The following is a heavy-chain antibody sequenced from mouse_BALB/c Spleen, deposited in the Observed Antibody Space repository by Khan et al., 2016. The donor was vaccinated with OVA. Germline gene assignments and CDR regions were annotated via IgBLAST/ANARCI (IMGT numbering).Heavy chain of an antibody. Sequence: EVQLVESGPGLVKPSQSLSLTCTVTGYSITSDYAWNWIRQFPGNKLEWMGYINYSGGTSYLPSLKSRISITRDTSKNQFFLQLNYVTTEDSATYYGARWFAYWGQGTLVTVA. CDR1: GYSITSDYA. CDR2: INYSGGT. V-gene: IGHV3-2*02. J-gene: IGHJ3*01. CDR3: ARWFAY.